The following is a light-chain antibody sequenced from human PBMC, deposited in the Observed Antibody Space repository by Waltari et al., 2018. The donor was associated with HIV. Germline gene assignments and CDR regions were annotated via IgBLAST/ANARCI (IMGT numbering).Light chain of an antibody. CDR3: GTWDRTLGGGV. Sequence: QSVLTPPPSVSAAPGQKVTISSPRSRSNIRNDTVSWYQHVPGAAPRLLIYDNTKRPSGIPDRFSGSKSGTSATLAITGLQTGDEADYYCGTWDRTLGGGVFGGGTKLTVL. V-gene: IGLV1-51*01. CDR1: RSNIRNDT. CDR2: DNT. J-gene: IGLJ3*02.